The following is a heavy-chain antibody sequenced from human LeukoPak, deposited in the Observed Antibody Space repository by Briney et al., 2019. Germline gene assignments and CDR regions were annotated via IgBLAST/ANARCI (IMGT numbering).Heavy chain of an antibody. V-gene: IGHV2-5*01. CDR2: IYWNDDK. CDR1: GFSLRTRGVG. CDR3: AHSTITMIVVVPFDY. D-gene: IGHD3-22*01. J-gene: IGHJ4*02. Sequence: SGPTLVNPTQTLTLTCTFSGFSLRTRGVGVGWIRQPPGKALEWLSLIYWNDDKRYSPSLKSRLTITKDTSKNQVVLTMTNMDPVGTATYYCAHSTITMIVVVPFDYWGQGTLVTVSS.